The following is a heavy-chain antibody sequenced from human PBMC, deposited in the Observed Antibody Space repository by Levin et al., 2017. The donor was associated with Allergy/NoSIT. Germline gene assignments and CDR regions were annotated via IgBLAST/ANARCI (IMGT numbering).Heavy chain of an antibody. V-gene: IGHV5-10-1*01. Sequence: KAGGSLRLSCKGSGYSFTSYWISWVRQMPGKGLEWMGRIDPSDSYTNYSPSFQGHVTISADKSISTAYLQWSSLKASDTAMYYCARSFVVVPAARKAFDIWGQGTMVTVSS. CDR3: ARSFVVVPAARKAFDI. CDR2: IDPSDSYT. J-gene: IGHJ3*02. CDR1: GYSFTSYW. D-gene: IGHD2-2*01.